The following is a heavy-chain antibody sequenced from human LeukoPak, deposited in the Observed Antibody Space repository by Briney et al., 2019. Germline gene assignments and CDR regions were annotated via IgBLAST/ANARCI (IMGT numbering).Heavy chain of an antibody. J-gene: IGHJ2*01. D-gene: IGHD6-13*01. CDR1: GGSISSYY. CDR3: ARTLIAAAGTGWYFDL. V-gene: IGHV4-4*07. CDR2: IYTSGST. Sequence: ASETLSPTCTVSGGSISSYYWSWIRQPAGKGLEWIGRIYTSGSTNYNPSLKSRVTMSVDTSKNQFSLKLSSVTAADTAVYYCARTLIAAAGTGWYFDLWGRGTLVTVSS.